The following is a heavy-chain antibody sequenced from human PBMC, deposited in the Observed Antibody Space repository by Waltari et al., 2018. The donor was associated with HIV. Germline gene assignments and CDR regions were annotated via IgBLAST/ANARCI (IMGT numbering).Heavy chain of an antibody. J-gene: IGHJ4*02. Sequence: QVQLVESGGGVVQPGRSLGLSCAASGFTFRPYAIHWFRQAPGKGLEWVGIISDGERNKYYADSVKGRFTISRDNSKNTVYLQMNSLRGEDTAVYYCARDGHFYDSRPLDYWGQGTLVTVSS. D-gene: IGHD3-22*01. CDR3: ARDGHFYDSRPLDY. V-gene: IGHV3-30*04. CDR2: ISDGERNK. CDR1: GFTFRPYA.